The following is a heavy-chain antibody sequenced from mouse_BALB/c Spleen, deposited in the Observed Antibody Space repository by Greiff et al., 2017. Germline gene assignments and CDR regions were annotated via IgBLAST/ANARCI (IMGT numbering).Heavy chain of an antibody. D-gene: IGHD2-1*01. CDR3: ARDRGYGNYRMDY. CDR2: IWAGGST. V-gene: IGHV2-9*02. Sequence: VQLQQSGPGLVAPSQSLSITCTVSGFSLTSYGVHWVRQPPGKGLEWLGVIWAGGSTNYNSALMSRLSISKDNSKSQVFLKMNSLQTDDTAMYYCARDRGYGNYRMDYWGQGTSVTVSS. J-gene: IGHJ4*01. CDR1: GFSLTSYG.